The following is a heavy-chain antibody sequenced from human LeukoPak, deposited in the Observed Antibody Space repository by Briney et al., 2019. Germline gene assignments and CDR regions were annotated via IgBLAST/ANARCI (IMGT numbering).Heavy chain of an antibody. CDR3: ARFAYCGGHCWYYFDY. CDR2: IYSSGST. D-gene: IGHD2-21*02. J-gene: IGHJ4*02. Sequence: SETLSLTCTVSGGSISSYYWSWIRQPPGKGLEWIGYIYSSGSTNYNPSLKSRITISVDTSKNQFSLKLSSVTAADTAVYYCARFAYCGGHCWYYFDYWGQGSLVTVPS. V-gene: IGHV4-59*01. CDR1: GGSISSYY.